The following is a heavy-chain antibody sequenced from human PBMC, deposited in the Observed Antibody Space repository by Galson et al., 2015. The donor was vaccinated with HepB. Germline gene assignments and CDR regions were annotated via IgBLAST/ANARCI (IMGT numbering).Heavy chain of an antibody. Sequence: SLRLSCAASGFTFSSYWMHWVRQAPGKGLVWVSRINSDGSSTSYADSVKGRFTISRDNAKNTLYLQMNSLRAEDTAVYYCARGSGAVVPAAIYRWFDPWGQGTLVTVSS. CDR1: GFTFSSYW. CDR2: INSDGSST. J-gene: IGHJ5*02. CDR3: ARGSGAVVPAAIYRWFDP. D-gene: IGHD2-2*01. V-gene: IGHV3-74*01.